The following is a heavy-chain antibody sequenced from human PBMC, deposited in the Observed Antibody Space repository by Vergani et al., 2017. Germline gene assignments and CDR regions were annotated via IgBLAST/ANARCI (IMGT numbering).Heavy chain of an antibody. CDR2: ISSSSSYI. Sequence: EVQLVESGGGLVKPGGSLRLSCAASGFTFSSYSMNWVRQAPGKGLEWVSSISSSSSYIYYADSVKGRFTISRDNAKNSLYLQMNSLRAEDTAVYYCARDLGDYGGNSGYWGQGTLVTVSS. D-gene: IGHD4-23*01. CDR1: GFTFSSYS. J-gene: IGHJ4*02. CDR3: ARDLGDYGGNSGY. V-gene: IGHV3-21*01.